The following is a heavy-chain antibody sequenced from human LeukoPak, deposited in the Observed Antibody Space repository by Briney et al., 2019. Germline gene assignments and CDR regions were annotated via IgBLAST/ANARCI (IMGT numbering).Heavy chain of an antibody. V-gene: IGHV3-48*03. Sequence: GGSLRLSCVASGFIFSNYEMNWVRQAPGKGLEWVSYISSSGSTIYYADSVKGRFTISRDNAKNSLYLQMNSLRAEDTAVYYCAELGITMIGGVWGKGTTVTISS. CDR3: AELGITMIGGV. CDR1: GFIFSNYE. J-gene: IGHJ6*04. D-gene: IGHD3-10*02. CDR2: ISSSGSTI.